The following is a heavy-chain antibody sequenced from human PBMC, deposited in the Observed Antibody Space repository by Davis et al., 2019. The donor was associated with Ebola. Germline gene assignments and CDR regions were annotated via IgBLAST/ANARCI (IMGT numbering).Heavy chain of an antibody. D-gene: IGHD5-24*01. CDR3: ARHMGRRDGYNF. CDR1: GGSFSGYY. CDR2: INHSGST. V-gene: IGHV4-34*01. J-gene: IGHJ4*02. Sequence: MPSETLSLTCAVYGGSFSGYYLSWIRQPPGKGLEWIGEINHSGSTNYNPSLKSRVTISVDTSKNQFSLKLSSVTAADTAVYYCARHMGRRDGYNFWGQGTLVTVSS.